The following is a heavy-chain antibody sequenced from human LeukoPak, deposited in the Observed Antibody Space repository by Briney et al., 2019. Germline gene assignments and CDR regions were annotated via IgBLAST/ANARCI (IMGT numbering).Heavy chain of an antibody. V-gene: IGHV4-4*07. D-gene: IGHD2-2*01. CDR2: IYTSGST. CDR1: GVSISSYY. Sequence: SETLSLTCTVSGVSISSYYWSWIRQPAGKGLEWIGRIYTSGSTNYNPSLKSRVTMSVDTSKNQFSLQLSSVTAADTATYYCATPYCSGISCLDVFNMWGQGTRVTVSS. CDR3: ATPYCSGISCLDVFNM. J-gene: IGHJ3*02.